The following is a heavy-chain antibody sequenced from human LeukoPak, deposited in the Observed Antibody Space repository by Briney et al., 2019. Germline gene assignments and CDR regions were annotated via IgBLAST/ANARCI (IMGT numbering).Heavy chain of an antibody. J-gene: IGHJ4*02. D-gene: IGHD3-22*01. CDR1: GFTFSSYA. CDR2: IYYSGST. V-gene: IGHV4-39*07. Sequence: GSLRLSCAASGFTFSSYAMSWVRQPPGKGLEWIGSIYYSGSTYYNPSLKSRVTISVDTSKNQFSLKLSSVTAADTAVYYCARDYYDSSGYPFDYWGQGTLVTVSS. CDR3: ARDYYDSSGYPFDY.